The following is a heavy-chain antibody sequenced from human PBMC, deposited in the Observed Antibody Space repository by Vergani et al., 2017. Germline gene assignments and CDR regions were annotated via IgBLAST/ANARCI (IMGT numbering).Heavy chain of an antibody. CDR1: GYTFTSYA. CDR2: INAVNGNT. D-gene: IGHD3-16*02. Sequence: QVQLVQSGAEVKKPGASVKVSCKASGYTFTSYAMHWVRQAPGQRLEWMGWINAVNGNTKYSQKFQGRVTITRDTSASTVYMELSSLRSEDTAVYYCAREGFYDYVWGSYRLRGGYYFDYWGQGTLVTVSS. V-gene: IGHV1-3*01. CDR3: AREGFYDYVWGSYRLRGGYYFDY. J-gene: IGHJ4*02.